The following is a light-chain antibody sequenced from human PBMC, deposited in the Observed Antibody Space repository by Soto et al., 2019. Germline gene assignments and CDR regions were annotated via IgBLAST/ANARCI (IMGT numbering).Light chain of an antibody. Sequence: EIVMTQSPATLSVSPGXRATLSCRASQSVDNDLAWYQQKPGQPPRLLIYDASTRATGIPARFSGSQSGTEFTLIISSLLSEDFAVYSCQQYNNWPLPFGGGTKVDIK. V-gene: IGKV3D-15*01. CDR1: QSVDND. CDR3: QQYNNWPLP. CDR2: DAS. J-gene: IGKJ4*01.